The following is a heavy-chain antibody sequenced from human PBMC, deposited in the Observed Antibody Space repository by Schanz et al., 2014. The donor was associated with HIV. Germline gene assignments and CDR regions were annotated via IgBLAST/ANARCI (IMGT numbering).Heavy chain of an antibody. CDR1: GYTFTNYA. CDR3: ARGSCSGGTCYSGDH. J-gene: IGHJ4*02. CDR2: ISNYIGNT. Sequence: QVQLVQSGTEVKKPGASVTVSCKASGYTFTNYAINWVRQAPGQGLEWMGWISNYIGNTDYAQNLQGRVTMTADTFTNIAYMELRSLTSDDPAVYYCARGSCSGGTCYSGDHWGQGTLVTVSA. V-gene: IGHV1-18*01. D-gene: IGHD2-15*01.